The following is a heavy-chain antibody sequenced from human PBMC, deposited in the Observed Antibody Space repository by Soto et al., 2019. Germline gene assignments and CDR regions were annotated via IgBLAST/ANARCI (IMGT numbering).Heavy chain of an antibody. V-gene: IGHV4-59*01. D-gene: IGHD4-17*01. CDR1: GGSISSYY. J-gene: IGHJ4*02. Sequence: SETLSLTCTVSGGSISSYYWSWIRQPPGKGLKWIGYIYYSGSTNYNPSLKSRVTISVDTSKNQFSLKLSSVTAADTAVYYCARDTGDYLIDYWGQGTLVTVSS. CDR3: ARDTGDYLIDY. CDR2: IYYSGST.